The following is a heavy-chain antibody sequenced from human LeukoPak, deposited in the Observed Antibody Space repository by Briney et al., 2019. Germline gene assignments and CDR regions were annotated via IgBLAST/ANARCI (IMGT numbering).Heavy chain of an antibody. CDR2: INHSGST. Sequence: SETLSLTCAVYGGSFSGYYWSWIRQPPGKGLEWIGEINHSGSTNYNPSFKSRVTISVDTSKNQFSLKLSSVTAADTAVYYCAGHQEDTAMVFGHWGQGTLVTVSS. CDR1: GGSFSGYY. J-gene: IGHJ4*02. V-gene: IGHV4-34*01. D-gene: IGHD5-18*01. CDR3: AGHQEDTAMVFGH.